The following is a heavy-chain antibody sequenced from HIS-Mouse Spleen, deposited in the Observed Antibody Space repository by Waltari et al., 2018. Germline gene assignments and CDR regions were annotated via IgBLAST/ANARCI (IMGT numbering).Heavy chain of an antibody. CDR3: ARAITGDAFDI. D-gene: IGHD1-20*01. V-gene: IGHV4-39*07. CDR2: IYYSGNT. CDR1: GGSISSSSYY. J-gene: IGHJ3*02. Sequence: QLQLQESGPGLVKPSETLSLTCTVSGGSISSSSYYWGWIRQPPGKGLEWIGRIYYSGNTYYNPSLKSRVIISVDTSKNQFSLKLSSVTAADTAVYYCARAITGDAFDIWGQGTMVTVSS.